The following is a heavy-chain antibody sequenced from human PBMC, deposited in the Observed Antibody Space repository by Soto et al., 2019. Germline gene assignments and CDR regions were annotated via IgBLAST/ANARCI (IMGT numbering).Heavy chain of an antibody. CDR2: ISYDGSNK. J-gene: IGHJ4*02. Sequence: QVRLVESGGGVVQPGRSLRLSCAASGFTFSSYAMHWVRQAPGKGLEWVAIISYDGSNKYYADSVKGRFTISRDNSKNTLYLQMNSPRAEDTAVYYCAREPITVVNYFDYWGQGTLVTVSS. V-gene: IGHV3-30-3*01. D-gene: IGHD2-15*01. CDR3: AREPITVVNYFDY. CDR1: GFTFSSYA.